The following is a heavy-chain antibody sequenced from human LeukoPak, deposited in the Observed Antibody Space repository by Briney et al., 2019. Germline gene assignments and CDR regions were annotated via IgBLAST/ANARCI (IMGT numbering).Heavy chain of an antibody. D-gene: IGHD2-2*01. Sequence: ASVMVSCKASGYTFSNFGISWVRQAPGQGLEWMGWISGNNDNPNYGQKFQGRFTVTTDSSTNTAYMELRNLRSDDTAVYYCARDGTSTDDYWGQGTLVTVSS. CDR2: ISGNNDNP. CDR3: ARDGTSTDDY. CDR1: GYTFSNFG. V-gene: IGHV1-18*01. J-gene: IGHJ4*02.